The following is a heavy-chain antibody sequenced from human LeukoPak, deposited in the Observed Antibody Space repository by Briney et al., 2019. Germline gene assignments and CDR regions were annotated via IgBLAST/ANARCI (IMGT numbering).Heavy chain of an antibody. CDR2: TSSDLNVK. CDR3: AREGYYGSGSPPSLYFDY. D-gene: IGHD3-10*01. Sequence: GGSLRLSCAASGFTFSNYWMHWVRRAPGKGLEWVAVTSSDLNVKLYADSVKGRFTISRDNSKSTLYLQMNSLRPEDTAIYYCAREGYYGSGSPPSLYFDYWGQGTLVTVSS. J-gene: IGHJ4*02. V-gene: IGHV3-30*03. CDR1: GFTFSNYW.